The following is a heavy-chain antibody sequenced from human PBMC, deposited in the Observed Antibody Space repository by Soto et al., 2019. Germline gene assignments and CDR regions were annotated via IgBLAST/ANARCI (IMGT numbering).Heavy chain of an antibody. V-gene: IGHV3-30-3*01. CDR2: ISYDGSNK. CDR3: ARDRLVGSGWYASDYMDV. J-gene: IGHJ6*02. D-gene: IGHD6-19*01. Sequence: QVQLVESGGGVVQPGRSLRLSCAASGFTFSSYAMHWVRQAPGKGLEWVAVISYDGSNKYYADSVKGRFTISRDNSKNTLYLQMNSLRAEDTAVYYCARDRLVGSGWYASDYMDVWGQGTTVTVSS. CDR1: GFTFSSYA.